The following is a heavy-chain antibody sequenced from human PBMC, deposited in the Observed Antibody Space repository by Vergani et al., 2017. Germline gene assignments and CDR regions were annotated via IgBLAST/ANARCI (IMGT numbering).Heavy chain of an antibody. Sequence: QVQLVQSGAEVQKPGASVKVSCKASGYTFTGYYMHWVRQAPGQGLEWMGWINPNSGGPNYAQKFQGWVTMTRDTSIRTAYMELSRLRYDDTAVYYCARAGGGSTYYYYYYMDVWGKGTTVTVSS. D-gene: IGHD3-16*01. CDR1: GYTFTGYY. CDR3: ARAGGGSTYYYYYYMDV. CDR2: INPNSGGP. J-gene: IGHJ6*03. V-gene: IGHV1-2*04.